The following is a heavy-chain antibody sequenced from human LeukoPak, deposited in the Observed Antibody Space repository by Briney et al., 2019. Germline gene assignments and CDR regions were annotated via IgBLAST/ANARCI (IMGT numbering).Heavy chain of an antibody. CDR3: TNYRGSSDYFDAFDI. D-gene: IGHD5-12*01. CDR2: IRSKANSYAT. CDR1: GFTFSGSA. Sequence: PGVSLRLSCAASGFTFSGSAMHWARQASGEGLEWLGRIRSKANSYATAYAASVKGRFTISRDDSKNTAFLQMNSLKTEDTAVYYCTNYRGSSDYFDAFDIWGQGTMVTVSP. V-gene: IGHV3-73*01. J-gene: IGHJ3*02.